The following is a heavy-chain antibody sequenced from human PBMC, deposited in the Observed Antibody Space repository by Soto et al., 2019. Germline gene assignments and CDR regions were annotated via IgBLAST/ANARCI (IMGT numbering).Heavy chain of an antibody. CDR1: GGSISSSSYY. CDR2: IYYSGST. V-gene: IGHV4-39*01. D-gene: IGHD4-17*01. J-gene: IGHJ4*02. Sequence: LSLTCTVSGGSISSSSYYWGWIRQPPGKGLEWIGSIYYSGSTYYNPSLKSRVTISVDTSKNQFSLKLSSVTAADTAVYYCARSMTTVVTIDYWGQGTLVTVSS. CDR3: ARSMTTVVTIDY.